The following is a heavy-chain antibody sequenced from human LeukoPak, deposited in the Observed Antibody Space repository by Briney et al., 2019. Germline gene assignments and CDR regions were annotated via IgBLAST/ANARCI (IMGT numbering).Heavy chain of an antibody. J-gene: IGHJ4*02. Sequence: PGGSLRLSCSASGFTFSSYWMSWVRQAPGKGLEWVANIKQDGSEKYYVDSVKGRFTISRDNAKNSLYLQMNSLRAEDTAVYYCARDRASGSYDVCDYWGQGTLVTVSS. CDR2: IKQDGSEK. D-gene: IGHD1-26*01. V-gene: IGHV3-7*01. CDR1: GFTFSSYW. CDR3: ARDRASGSYDVCDY.